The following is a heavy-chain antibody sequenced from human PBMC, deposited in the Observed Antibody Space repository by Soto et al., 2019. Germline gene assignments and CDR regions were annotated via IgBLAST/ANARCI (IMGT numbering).Heavy chain of an antibody. J-gene: IGHJ6*02. CDR1: GGTFSGYS. Sequence: SASLSLTCAVYGGTFSGYSWTWLRQPPGKGLEWIGEINHSGTTDYNPALKSRVTMSVDTSKNQFSLRVTSVTAADTAVYYCARARGDAGSRIYFGLDCWGQGTTVTVSS. CDR3: ARARGDAGSRIYFGLDC. V-gene: IGHV4-34*01. D-gene: IGHD1-26*01. CDR2: INHSGTT.